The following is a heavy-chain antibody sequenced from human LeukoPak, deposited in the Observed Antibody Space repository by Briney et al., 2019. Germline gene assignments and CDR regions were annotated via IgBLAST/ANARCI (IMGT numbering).Heavy chain of an antibody. Sequence: GESLKISCKGPGYSFTSYWIGWGRQMPGKGLEWMGIIYACDSATRYSPSFQGQLTNSADKSISTADLQWSSLKASDTAMYYCARRAPNSSGWYWGVDYWGQGTLVTVSS. D-gene: IGHD6-19*01. CDR3: ARRAPNSSGWYWGVDY. CDR2: IYACDSAT. J-gene: IGHJ4*02. CDR1: GYSFTSYW. V-gene: IGHV5-51*01.